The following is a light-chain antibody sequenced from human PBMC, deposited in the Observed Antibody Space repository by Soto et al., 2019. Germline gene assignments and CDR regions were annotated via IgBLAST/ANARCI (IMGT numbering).Light chain of an antibody. CDR2: EVS. Sequence: QSVLTQPASVSGSPGQSITISCTGTSSDVGGYNYVSWYQHHPGNAPKLMIYEVSDRPSGVSNRFSGSKSGNTASLTISGLQAEDEADYYCSSYTTRNTVLFGGGTKLTVL. CDR3: SSYTTRNTVL. V-gene: IGLV2-14*01. CDR1: SSDVGGYNY. J-gene: IGLJ2*01.